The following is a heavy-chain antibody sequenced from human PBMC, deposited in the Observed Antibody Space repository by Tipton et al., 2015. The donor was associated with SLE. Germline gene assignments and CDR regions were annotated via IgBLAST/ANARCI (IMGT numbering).Heavy chain of an antibody. V-gene: IGHV4-4*07. Sequence: TLSLTCTVSGGSISSYYYSWIRQPAGRGLEWIGRIYTSGSTNYNPSLKSRVTMSVNTSKNQFSLKLSSVTAADTAVYYCARSGSGSYSLDYWGQGTLVTVSS. D-gene: IGHD1-26*01. CDR3: ARSGSGSYSLDY. CDR1: GGSISSYY. CDR2: IYTSGST. J-gene: IGHJ4*02.